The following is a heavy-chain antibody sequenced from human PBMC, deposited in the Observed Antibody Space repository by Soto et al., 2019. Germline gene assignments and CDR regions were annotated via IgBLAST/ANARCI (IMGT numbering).Heavy chain of an antibody. CDR2: IIPIFGTA. CDR1: RGTFSSYA. CDR3: ARSSHGLWSTNWFDP. V-gene: IGHV1-69*13. D-gene: IGHD5-18*01. J-gene: IGHJ5*02. Sequence: VASVKVSCKASRGTFSSYAISWVRQAPGQGLEWMGGIIPIFGTANYAQKFQGRVTITADESTSTAYMELSSLRSEDTAVYYCARSSHGLWSTNWFDPWGQGTLVTVSS.